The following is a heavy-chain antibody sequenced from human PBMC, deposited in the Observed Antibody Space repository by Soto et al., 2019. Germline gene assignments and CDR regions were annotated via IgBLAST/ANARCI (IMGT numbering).Heavy chain of an antibody. D-gene: IGHD3-10*01. V-gene: IGHV1-3*01. CDR2: INAGNGNT. CDR1: GYSFTSYA. Sequence: QVQLVQSGAEVKKPGASVKVSCKASGYSFTSYAMHWVRQAPGQRLEWMGWINAGNGNTKYSQKFQGRVTITRDISASTAYMELSSLRSEDTAVYYCARDRITMVRGVIPFDYWGQGTLVTVSS. CDR3: ARDRITMVRGVIPFDY. J-gene: IGHJ4*02.